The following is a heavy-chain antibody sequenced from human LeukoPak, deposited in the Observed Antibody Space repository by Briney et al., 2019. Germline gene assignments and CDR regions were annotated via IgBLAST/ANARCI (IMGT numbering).Heavy chain of an antibody. CDR2: IYYSAST. J-gene: IGHJ4*02. V-gene: IGHV4-39*01. CDR1: GGSISSSSYY. Sequence: PSETLSLTCTVSGGSISSSSYYWGWLRQPPGKGLKWIVSIYYSASTYYNPSLKNRVTISVHTPKNQFSLKLSSVTAADTAVYHCARADSSGLTSIYWGQGTLVTVSS. CDR3: ARADSSGLTSIY. D-gene: IGHD3-22*01.